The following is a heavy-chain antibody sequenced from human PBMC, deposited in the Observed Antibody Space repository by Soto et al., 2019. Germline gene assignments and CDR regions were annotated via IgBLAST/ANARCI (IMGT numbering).Heavy chain of an antibody. Sequence: QVQLVQSGAEVKKPGASVKVSCKVSGYTLNEVAMHWVRQAPGKGLEWLGGFDPDEGETIYALHFQGRVTITEDTSSDAGYMELSSLRSEDTALYFCTTYYGDYNFDHWGQGSLVTVSS. CDR3: TTYYGDYNFDH. CDR2: FDPDEGET. V-gene: IGHV1-24*01. CDR1: GYTLNEVA. J-gene: IGHJ5*02. D-gene: IGHD4-17*01.